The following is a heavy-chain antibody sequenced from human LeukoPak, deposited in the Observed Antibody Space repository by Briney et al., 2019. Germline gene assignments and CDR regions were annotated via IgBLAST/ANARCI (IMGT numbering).Heavy chain of an antibody. Sequence: SETLSLTCTVSGYSISSGYYWGWIRQPPGKGLEWIGSIYYSGSTYYNPSLKSRVTISVDTSKNQFSLKLSSVTAADTAVYYCARVYYYDSSGYYPYYFDYWGQGTLVTVSS. CDR3: ARVYYYDSSGYYPYYFDY. CDR1: GYSISSGYY. V-gene: IGHV4-38-2*02. D-gene: IGHD3-22*01. J-gene: IGHJ4*02. CDR2: IYYSGST.